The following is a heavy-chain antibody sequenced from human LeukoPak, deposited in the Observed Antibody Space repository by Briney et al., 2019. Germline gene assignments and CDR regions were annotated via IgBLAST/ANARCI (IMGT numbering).Heavy chain of an antibody. CDR3: ARQLVGGWPPGAFDI. CDR1: GGTFSSYA. CDR2: IIPIFGTA. D-gene: IGHD6-19*01. J-gene: IGHJ3*02. V-gene: IGHV1-69*05. Sequence: SVKVSCKASGGTFSSYAISWVRQAPGQGLEWMGGIIPIFGTANYAQKFQGRVTITTDESTSTAYMELSSLGSEDTAVYYCARQLVGGWPPGAFDIWGQGTMVTVSS.